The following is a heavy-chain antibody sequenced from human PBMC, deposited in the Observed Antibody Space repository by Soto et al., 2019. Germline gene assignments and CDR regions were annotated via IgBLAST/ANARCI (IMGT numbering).Heavy chain of an antibody. CDR2: ISSSSSYI. CDR1: GFTFSSYS. J-gene: IGHJ5*02. Sequence: EVQLVESGGGLVKPGGSLRLSCAASGFTFSSYSMNWVRQAPGKGLEWVSSISSSSSYIYYADSVKGRFTISRDNAKNTLCLQMNSLRAEDTAVYYCARDASSPWFDPWGQGTLVTVSS. D-gene: IGHD2-15*01. CDR3: ARDASSPWFDP. V-gene: IGHV3-21*01.